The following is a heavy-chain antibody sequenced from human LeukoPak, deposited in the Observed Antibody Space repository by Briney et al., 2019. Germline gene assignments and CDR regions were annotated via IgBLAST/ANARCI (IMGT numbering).Heavy chain of an antibody. Sequence: GGSLRLSCAASGFTFSSYSMNWVRQAPGKGLEWVSSISSSSSYIYYAGSVKGRFTISRDNAKNSLYLQMNSLRAEDTAVYYCARARYYDSSGYAFDIWGQGTMVTVSS. D-gene: IGHD3-22*01. CDR1: GFTFSSYS. CDR2: ISSSSSYI. V-gene: IGHV3-21*01. CDR3: ARARYYDSSGYAFDI. J-gene: IGHJ3*02.